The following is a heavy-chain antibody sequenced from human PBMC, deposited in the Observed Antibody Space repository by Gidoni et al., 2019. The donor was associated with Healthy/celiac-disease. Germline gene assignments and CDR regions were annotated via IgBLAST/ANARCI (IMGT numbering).Heavy chain of an antibody. CDR3: AKDEYCSGGSCYSFPEYFQH. CDR2: ISYDGSNK. D-gene: IGHD2-15*01. Sequence: QVQLVESGGGVVQPGRSLRLSCAASGFTFISYGMPWVRQAPGQGLEWVAVISYDGSNKYYADSVKGRFTISRDNSKNTLYLQMNSLRAEDTAVYYCAKDEYCSGGSCYSFPEYFQHWGQGTLVTVSS. J-gene: IGHJ1*01. CDR1: GFTFISYG. V-gene: IGHV3-30*18.